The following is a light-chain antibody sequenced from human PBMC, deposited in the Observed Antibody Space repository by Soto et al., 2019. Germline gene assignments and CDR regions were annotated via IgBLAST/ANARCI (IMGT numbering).Light chain of an antibody. CDR1: QGISSA. J-gene: IGKJ3*01. CDR3: QQFNSYPIT. Sequence: AIQLTQSPSSLSASVGDRVTITCRASQGISSALAWYQQKPRKAPKLLIYDASSLESGVPSRFSGSGSGTDFTLTISSLQPEDFATYYCQQFNSYPITFGPGTKVDIK. CDR2: DAS. V-gene: IGKV1-13*02.